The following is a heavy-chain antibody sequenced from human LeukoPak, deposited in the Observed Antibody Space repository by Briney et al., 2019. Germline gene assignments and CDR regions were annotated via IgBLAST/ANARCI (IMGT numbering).Heavy chain of an antibody. J-gene: IGHJ5*02. D-gene: IGHD2-2*01. CDR3: ARIVGGDIVVVPAAIGEFDP. CDR1: GGSISSGGYY. Sequence: SETLSLTCTVSGGSISSGGYYWSWIRQPPGKGLEWIGYIYHSGSTYYNPSLKSRVTISVDRSKNQFSLKLSSVTAADTAVYYCARIVGGDIVVVPAAIGEFDPWGQGTLVTVSS. V-gene: IGHV4-30-2*01. CDR2: IYHSGST.